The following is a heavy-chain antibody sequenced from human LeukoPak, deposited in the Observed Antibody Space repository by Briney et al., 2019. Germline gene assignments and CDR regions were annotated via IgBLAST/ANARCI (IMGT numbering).Heavy chain of an antibody. CDR2: IYYSGTT. V-gene: IGHV4-59*01. Sequence: SETLSLTCTVSGVSISDYYWSWIRQPPGKGLEWIGYIYYSGTTNYNPSLKSRVTISVDTSQNQFSLELSSVTAADAAVYYCARGLRGYRYGPFDYWGQGTLVTVSS. CDR1: GVSISDYY. CDR3: ARGLRGYRYGPFDY. D-gene: IGHD5-18*01. J-gene: IGHJ4*02.